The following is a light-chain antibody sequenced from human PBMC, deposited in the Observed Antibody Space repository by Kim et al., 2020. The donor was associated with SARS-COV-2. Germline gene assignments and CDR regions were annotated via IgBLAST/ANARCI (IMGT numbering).Light chain of an antibody. Sequence: QLVLTQSPSASASLGASVKLTCTLSSEHSGFAIAWHQQQPGKAPRYLMKVNSDGSHNKGDGIPDRFSGSNSGAERYLIISRLQSDDEADYYCQTWGAGVRVFGGGTQLTVL. J-gene: IGLJ2*01. CDR1: SEHSGFA. CDR2: VNSDGSH. CDR3: QTWGAGVRV. V-gene: IGLV4-69*01.